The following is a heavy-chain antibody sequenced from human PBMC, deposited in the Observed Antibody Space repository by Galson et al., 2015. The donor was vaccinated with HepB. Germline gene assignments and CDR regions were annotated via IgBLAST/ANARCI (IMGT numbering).Heavy chain of an antibody. CDR1: GYTFTSYD. D-gene: IGHD3-22*01. CDR3: ARATGWLLLPPGMDV. Sequence: SVKVSCKASGYTFTSYDINWVRQATGQGLEWMGWMNPNSGNTGYAQKFQGTVTMTRNTSISTAYMELSSLRSGDTAVYYCARATGWLLLPPGMDVWGQGTTVTVSS. V-gene: IGHV1-8*01. J-gene: IGHJ6*02. CDR2: MNPNSGNT.